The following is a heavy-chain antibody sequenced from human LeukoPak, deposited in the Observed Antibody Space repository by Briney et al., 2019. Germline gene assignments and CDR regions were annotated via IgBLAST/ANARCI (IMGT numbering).Heavy chain of an antibody. CDR3: AKDFNPRYSSGWFFDY. CDR2: ISGSGGST. D-gene: IGHD6-19*01. Sequence: GGSLRLSCAASGFTFSSYGMSWLRQAPGKGLEWVSAISGSGGSTYYADSVKGRFTISRDNSKNTLYLQMNILRAEDTAVYYCAKDFNPRYSSGWFFDYWGRGTLVTVSS. V-gene: IGHV3-23*01. CDR1: GFTFSSYG. J-gene: IGHJ4*02.